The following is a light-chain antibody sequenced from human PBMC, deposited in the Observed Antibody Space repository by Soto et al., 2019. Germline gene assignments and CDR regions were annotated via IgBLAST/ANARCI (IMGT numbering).Light chain of an antibody. CDR1: STNIGAPYD. J-gene: IGLJ2*01. V-gene: IGLV1-40*01. Sequence: QSVLTQPPSVSGAPGQRVTISCAGSSTNIGAPYDVHWYQHLPGTAPKLLMYGNTNRPSGVPDRFSGSKSGTSASLAITGLQAEDEADYYCQSYDSSLRAVVFGGGTKVTVL. CDR3: QSYDSSLRAVV. CDR2: GNT.